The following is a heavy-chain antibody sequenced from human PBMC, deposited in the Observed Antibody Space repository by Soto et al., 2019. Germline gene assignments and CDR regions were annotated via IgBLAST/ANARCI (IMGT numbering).Heavy chain of an antibody. J-gene: IGHJ5*01. Sequence: SETLSLTCSVSGDSISNLDYFWAWIRQPPGQALEYIGYIYKSATTYYNPSFESRVAISVDTSKSQFSLNVTSVTAADTAVYFCARGRYCLTGRCFPNWFDSWGPGALVTVSS. D-gene: IGHD7-27*01. CDR1: GDSISNLDYF. V-gene: IGHV4-30-4*01. CDR2: IYKSATT. CDR3: ARGRYCLTGRCFPNWFDS.